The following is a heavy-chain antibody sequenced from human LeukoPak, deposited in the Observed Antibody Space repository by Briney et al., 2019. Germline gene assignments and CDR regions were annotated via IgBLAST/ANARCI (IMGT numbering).Heavy chain of an antibody. CDR3: TRVGLRGVTGEYHALDV. CDR1: GFTFSDHD. J-gene: IGHJ6*02. Sequence: GSLRLSCAASGFTFSDHDMHWVREVIGKGLEWISVIFPSGDTYYADSVKGRFSISRDNAKNSSHLQMRSLRAGDTAVYYCTRVGLRGVTGEYHALDVWGQGTTVTVSS. CDR2: IFPSGDT. V-gene: IGHV3-13*01. D-gene: IGHD2-21*02.